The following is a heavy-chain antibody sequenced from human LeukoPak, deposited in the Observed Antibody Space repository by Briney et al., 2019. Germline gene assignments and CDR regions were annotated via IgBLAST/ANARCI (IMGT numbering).Heavy chain of an antibody. D-gene: IGHD3-3*01. V-gene: IGHV3-7*01. CDR2: IKQDGSEK. Sequence: GGSLRLSCAASGFTFSSYWMSLVRQAPGKGLEWVANIKQDGSEKYYVDSVKGRFTISRDNAKNSLYLQMNSLRAEDTAVYYCAYDFWSGSHAFDIWGQGTMVTVSS. CDR1: GFTFSSYW. J-gene: IGHJ3*02. CDR3: AYDFWSGSHAFDI.